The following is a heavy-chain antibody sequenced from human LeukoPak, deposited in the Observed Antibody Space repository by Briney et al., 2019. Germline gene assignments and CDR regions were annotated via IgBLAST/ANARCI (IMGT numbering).Heavy chain of an antibody. CDR1: GYTFTSYD. CDR3: ARGGLYQLLKDYYYMDV. V-gene: IGHV1-8*01. D-gene: IGHD2-2*01. CDR2: MNPNSGNT. Sequence: ASVKVSCKASGYTFTSYDINWVRQATGQGLEWMGWMNPNSGNTGYAQKFQGRVTMTRNTSISTAYMELSSLRSEDTAVYYCARGGLYQLLKDYYYMDVGGKGTTVTVSS. J-gene: IGHJ6*03.